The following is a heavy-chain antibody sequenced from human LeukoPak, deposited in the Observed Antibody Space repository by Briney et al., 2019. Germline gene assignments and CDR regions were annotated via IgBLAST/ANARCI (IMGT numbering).Heavy chain of an antibody. Sequence: SSETLSLTCTVSGGSISSGSYYWSWIRQPAGKGLEWIGRIYTSGSTNYNPSLKSRVTISVDTSKNQFSLKPSSVTAADTAVYYCARAYYDFWSGYYYYYYMDVWGKGTTVTVSS. J-gene: IGHJ6*03. V-gene: IGHV4-61*02. CDR1: GGSISSGSYY. CDR2: IYTSGST. CDR3: ARAYYDFWSGYYYYYYMDV. D-gene: IGHD3-3*01.